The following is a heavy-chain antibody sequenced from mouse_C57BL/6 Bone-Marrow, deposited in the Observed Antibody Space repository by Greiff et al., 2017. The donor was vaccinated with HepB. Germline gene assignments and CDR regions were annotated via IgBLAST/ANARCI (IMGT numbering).Heavy chain of an antibody. V-gene: IGHV14-4*01. CDR3: TASITTVVARAY. Sequence: EVHLVESGAELVRPGASVKLSCTASGFNIKDDYMHWVKQRPEQGLEWIGWIDPENGDTEYASKFQGKATITADTSSNTAYLQLSSLTSEDTAVYYCTASITTVVARAYWGQGTLVTVSA. CDR2: IDPENGDT. J-gene: IGHJ3*01. D-gene: IGHD1-1*01. CDR1: GFNIKDDY.